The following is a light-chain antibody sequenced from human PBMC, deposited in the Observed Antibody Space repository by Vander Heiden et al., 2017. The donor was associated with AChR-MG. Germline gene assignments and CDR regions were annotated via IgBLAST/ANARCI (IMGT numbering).Light chain of an antibody. Sequence: QSVLTPPPSASGTPGQRVTISCSGSSSNIGSNNVNWYQQLPGTAPKLLMYSGDKRPSGVPDRFSGSRSGTSASLAISGLQSEDEADYYCAAWDDSLNGPVFGGGTKLTVL. CDR3: AAWDDSLNGPV. CDR1: SSNIGSNN. CDR2: SGD. J-gene: IGLJ3*02. V-gene: IGLV1-44*01.